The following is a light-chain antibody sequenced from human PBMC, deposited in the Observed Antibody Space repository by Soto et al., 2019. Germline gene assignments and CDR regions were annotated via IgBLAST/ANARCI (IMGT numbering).Light chain of an antibody. Sequence: EIVMTQSPATLSVSPGERATLSCRASQSVSSNLAWYLQNPGQAPRLLIYGASTRATGIPARFSGSGSGPEFTLTISSLQSEDFAVYYCQQYNNWPWTFGQGTKVEIK. V-gene: IGKV3-15*01. J-gene: IGKJ1*01. CDR3: QQYNNWPWT. CDR2: GAS. CDR1: QSVSSN.